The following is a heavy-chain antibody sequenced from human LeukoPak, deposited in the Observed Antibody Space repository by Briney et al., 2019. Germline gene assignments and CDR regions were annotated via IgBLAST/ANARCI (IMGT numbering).Heavy chain of an antibody. CDR2: IYYSGST. CDR3: AREVATVTYFDY. V-gene: IGHV4-59*12. CDR1: GGSISSYY. Sequence: SETLSLTCTVSGGSISSYYWSWIRQPPGKGLEWIGYIYYSGSTNYNPSLKSRVTISVDTSKNQFSLKLSSVTAADTAVYYCAREVATVTYFDYWGQRTLVTVSS. D-gene: IGHD4-11*01. J-gene: IGHJ4*02.